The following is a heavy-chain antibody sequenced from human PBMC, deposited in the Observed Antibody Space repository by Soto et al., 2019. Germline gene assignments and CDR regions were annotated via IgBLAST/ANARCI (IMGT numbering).Heavy chain of an antibody. CDR3: ARIPWIELLGDYYYMDV. Sequence: GPAVNVSCTGSGYRFITYVTGWVRQMPRKGLEWMGIIYPGDSDTRYSPSFQGQVTISADKSISTAYLQWSSLKASDTAMYYCARIPWIELLGDYYYMDVWGKGTTVTVSS. CDR1: GYRFITYV. CDR2: IYPGDSDT. J-gene: IGHJ6*03. D-gene: IGHD1-7*01. V-gene: IGHV5-51*01.